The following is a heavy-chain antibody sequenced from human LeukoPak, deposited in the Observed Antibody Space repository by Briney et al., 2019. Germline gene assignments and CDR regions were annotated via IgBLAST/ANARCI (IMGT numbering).Heavy chain of an antibody. CDR1: GFTFNKNW. D-gene: IGHD4-17*01. CDR3: ARDVFFVDYGDYVRYFDY. J-gene: IGHJ4*02. V-gene: IGHV3-7*01. Sequence: PGGSLRLSCAASGFTFNKNWMSWVRQAPGKGLEWVANIKQDGSETFYVGSVKGRFTVSRDNAKNSLYLQMSSLRAEDTAIYYCARDVFFVDYGDYVRYFDYWGQGTLVTVSS. CDR2: IKQDGSET.